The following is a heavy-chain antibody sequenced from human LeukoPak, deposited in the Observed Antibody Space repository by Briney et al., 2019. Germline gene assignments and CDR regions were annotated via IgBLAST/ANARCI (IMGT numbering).Heavy chain of an antibody. V-gene: IGHV4-30-4*08. CDR1: GGSIGSGDYY. J-gene: IGHJ4*02. CDR3: ARTVDTATHFDY. Sequence: PSQTLSLTCTVSGGSIGSGDYYWSWIRQPPGKGLEWIGYTYYSGSTYYNPSLKSRVTISVDTSRNQFSLKLSSVTAADTAVYYCARTVDTATHFDYWGQGTLVTVSS. CDR2: TYYSGST. D-gene: IGHD5-18*01.